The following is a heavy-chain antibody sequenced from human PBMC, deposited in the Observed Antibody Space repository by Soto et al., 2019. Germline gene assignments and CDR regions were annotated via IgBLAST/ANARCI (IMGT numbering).Heavy chain of an antibody. CDR1: GGSISSYY. CDR3: ARFGRSSWYYFDY. V-gene: IGHV4-59*01. J-gene: IGHJ4*02. CDR2: IYYSGST. D-gene: IGHD6-13*01. Sequence: SETLSLTCTVSGGSISSYYWSWIRQPPGKGLEWIGYIYYSGSTNYNPSLKSRFTISVDTSKNQISLKLSSVSSADTAVYYCARFGRSSWYYFDYWGQGTLVTVSS.